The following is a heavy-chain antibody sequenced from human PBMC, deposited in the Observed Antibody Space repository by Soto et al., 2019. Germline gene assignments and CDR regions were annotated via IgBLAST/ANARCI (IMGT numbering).Heavy chain of an antibody. V-gene: IGHV3-30*18. CDR1: GFTFSSYG. CDR2: ISYDGSNK. CDR3: AKDSYDFWSGYNGFDP. Sequence: GGSLRLSCAASGFTFSSYGMHWVRQAPGKGLEWVAVISYDGSNKYYADSVKGRFTISRDNSKNTLYLQMNSLRAEDTAVYYCAKDSYDFWSGYNGFDPWGQGTLVTVSS. D-gene: IGHD3-3*01. J-gene: IGHJ5*02.